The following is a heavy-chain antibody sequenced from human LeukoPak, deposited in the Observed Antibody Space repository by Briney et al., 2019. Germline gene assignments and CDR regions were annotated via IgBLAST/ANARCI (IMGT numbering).Heavy chain of an antibody. CDR2: IIPIFGTA. V-gene: IGHV1-69*01. CDR3: ARGGDYYDSSGYYWFDP. CDR1: GGTFRSNA. D-gene: IGHD3-22*01. J-gene: IGHJ5*02. Sequence: ASVKVSCKASGGTFRSNAISWVRQAPGQGLEWMGGIIPIFGTANYAQKFQGRVTITADESTSTAYMELSSLRSEDTAVYYCARGGDYYDSSGYYWFDPWGQGTLVTVSS.